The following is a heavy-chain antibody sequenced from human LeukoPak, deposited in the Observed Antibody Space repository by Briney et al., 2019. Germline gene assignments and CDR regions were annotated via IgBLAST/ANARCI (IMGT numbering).Heavy chain of an antibody. J-gene: IGHJ4*02. CDR1: GFIFSSYA. Sequence: GGPLRLSCAASGFIFSSYAMSWVRQTPGKGLEWVSAISRSDGSTYYADSVKGRFTISRDNSKNTLFLQMNSLEVEDTAVYYCAKGRETTDWYNFDYWGRGMLVTVSS. CDR3: AKGRETTDWYNFDY. CDR2: ISRSDGST. V-gene: IGHV3-23*01. D-gene: IGHD3-9*01.